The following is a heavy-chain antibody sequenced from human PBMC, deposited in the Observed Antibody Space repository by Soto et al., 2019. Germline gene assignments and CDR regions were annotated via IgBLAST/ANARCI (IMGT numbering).Heavy chain of an antibody. V-gene: IGHV4-59*01. CDR3: ARVPYGSGSLSTYYYYGMDV. Sequence: SETLSLTCTVSGCSISSYYWSWIRQPPGKGLEWIGYIYYSGSTNYNPSLKSRVTISVDTSKNQFSLKLSSVTAADTAVYYCARVPYGSGSLSTYYYYGMDVWGQGTTVTVSS. J-gene: IGHJ6*02. D-gene: IGHD3-10*01. CDR2: IYYSGST. CDR1: GCSISSYY.